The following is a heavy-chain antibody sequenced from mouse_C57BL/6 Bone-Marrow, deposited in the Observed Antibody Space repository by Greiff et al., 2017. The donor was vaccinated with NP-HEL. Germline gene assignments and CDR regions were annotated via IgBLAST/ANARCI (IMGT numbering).Heavy chain of an antibody. V-gene: IGHV1-82*01. CDR3: AREENYY. Sequence: VKLQESGPELVKPGASVKISCKASGYAFSSSWMNWVKQRPGKGLEWIGRIYPGDGATNYNGKFKGKATLTADKSSSTAYMQLSSLTSEDSAVYFCAREENYYWGQGTTLTVSS. CDR2: IYPGDGAT. J-gene: IGHJ2*01. CDR1: GYAFSSSW.